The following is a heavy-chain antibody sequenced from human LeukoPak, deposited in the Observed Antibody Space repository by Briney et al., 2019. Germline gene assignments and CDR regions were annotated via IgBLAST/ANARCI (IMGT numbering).Heavy chain of an antibody. V-gene: IGHV4-39*07. Sequence: SETLSLTCTVSGGSISGSSYYWGWIRQPPGKGLEWIGSIYYGGSTYYNPSLKSRVTISVDTSKKQFSLKLSSVTAADTAVYYCVTYYFDSSGPKKNYWGQGTLVTVSS. CDR3: VTYYFDSSGPKKNY. J-gene: IGHJ4*02. CDR2: IYYGGST. CDR1: GGSISGSSYY. D-gene: IGHD3-22*01.